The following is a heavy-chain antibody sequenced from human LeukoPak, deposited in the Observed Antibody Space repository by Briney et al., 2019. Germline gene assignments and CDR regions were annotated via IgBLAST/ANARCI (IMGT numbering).Heavy chain of an antibody. CDR2: IIPIFGTA. D-gene: IGHD6-19*01. CDR3: AREGAVAGTPFDY. Sequence: SVKVSCKASGGTFSSYAISWVRQAPGQGLEWMGGIIPIFGTANYAQKFQGRVTITADESTSAAYMGLSSLRSEDTAVYYCAREGAVAGTPFDYWGQGTLVTVSS. V-gene: IGHV1-69*01. CDR1: GGTFSSYA. J-gene: IGHJ4*02.